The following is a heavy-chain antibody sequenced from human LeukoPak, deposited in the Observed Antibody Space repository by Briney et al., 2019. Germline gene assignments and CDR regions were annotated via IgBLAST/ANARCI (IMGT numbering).Heavy chain of an antibody. CDR2: ITDTGGTT. Sequence: PGGSLRLSCAASGFSFSIYAMIWVRQAPGKGLEWVSGITDTGGTTYHADSVKGRFTIPRDNSKDTLYLQMNSLRAEDTAVYYCAKDYYGSRSLFDFWGQGTLVTVSS. J-gene: IGHJ4*02. CDR3: AKDYYGSRSLFDF. V-gene: IGHV3-23*01. CDR1: GFSFSIYA. D-gene: IGHD3-10*01.